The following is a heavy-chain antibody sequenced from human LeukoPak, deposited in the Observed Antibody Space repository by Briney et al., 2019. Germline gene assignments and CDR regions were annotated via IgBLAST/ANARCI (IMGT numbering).Heavy chain of an antibody. V-gene: IGHV3-21*01. CDR1: GFTFYTYA. J-gene: IGHJ5*02. CDR2: ISSSSSYI. CDR3: ASFVVLDWFDP. D-gene: IGHD2-21*01. Sequence: GGSLRLSCAASGFTFYTYAMNWVRQAPGKGLEWVSSISSSSSYIYYADSVKGRFTISRDNAKNSLYLQMNSLRAEDTAVYYCASFVVLDWFDPWGQGTLVTVSS.